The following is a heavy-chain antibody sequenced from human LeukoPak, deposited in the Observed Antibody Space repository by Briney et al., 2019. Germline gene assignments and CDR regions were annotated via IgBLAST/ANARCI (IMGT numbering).Heavy chain of an antibody. CDR2: INPSGGST. J-gene: IGHJ5*02. CDR3: ARAWWSLNWFDP. D-gene: IGHD2-8*02. Sequence: ASVKVSCKASGYTFTSYYMHWVRQAPGQGLEWMGIINPSGGSTSYAQKLQGRVTMTRDTSTSTVYMELSSLRSEDTAVYYCARAWWSLNWFDPWGQGTLVTVSS. CDR1: GYTFTSYY. V-gene: IGHV1-46*01.